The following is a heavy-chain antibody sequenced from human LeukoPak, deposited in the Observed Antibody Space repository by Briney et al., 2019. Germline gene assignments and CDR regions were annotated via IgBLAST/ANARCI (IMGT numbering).Heavy chain of an antibody. CDR1: GFTFGDYY. Sequence: GGSLRLSCAASGFTFGDYYMSWIRQAPGKGLEWVSYISSSGSTIYYADSVKGRFTISRDNAKNSLYLQMNSLRAEDTAVYYCARVATTEYFQHWGQGTLVTVSS. J-gene: IGHJ1*01. CDR3: ARVATTEYFQH. CDR2: ISSSGSTI. V-gene: IGHV3-11*01. D-gene: IGHD5-12*01.